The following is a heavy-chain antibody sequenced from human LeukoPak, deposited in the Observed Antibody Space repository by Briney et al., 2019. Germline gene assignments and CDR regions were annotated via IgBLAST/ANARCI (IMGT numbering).Heavy chain of an antibody. V-gene: IGHV5-51*01. D-gene: IGHD2-15*01. J-gene: IGHJ3*02. CDR3: VSRSGPAAFDI. CDR2: IHPSNSDT. CDR1: GYSFTNYW. Sequence: GESLKISCKGSGYSFTNYWIGWVRQMPGKGLEWTGIIHPSNSDTRYSPSFQGQVTISADKSISTAYLQWSSLKASDTAMYYCVSRSGPAAFDIWAQGTMVTVSS.